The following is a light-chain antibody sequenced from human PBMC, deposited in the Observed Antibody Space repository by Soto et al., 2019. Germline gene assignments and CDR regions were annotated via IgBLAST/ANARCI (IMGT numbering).Light chain of an antibody. V-gene: IGLV2-8*01. Sequence: QSALTQPPSASGSPGQSVTISCTGTSSDVGGYNYVSWHQQHPGKAPQLMIYEVSKRPSGVPDRFSGSKSGNTASLTVSGLQAEDEADYYCTSYAGSHKYVFGTGTKVPS. CDR1: SSDVGGYNY. CDR3: TSYAGSHKYV. CDR2: EVS. J-gene: IGLJ1*01.